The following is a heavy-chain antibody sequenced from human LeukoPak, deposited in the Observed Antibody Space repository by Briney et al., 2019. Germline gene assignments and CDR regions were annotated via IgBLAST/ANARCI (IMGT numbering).Heavy chain of an antibody. J-gene: IGHJ4*02. D-gene: IGHD4-17*01. V-gene: IGHV3-30*18. CDR1: GFTFSSYG. CDR3: AKSYGDYLFDY. CDR2: ISYDGSNK. Sequence: GGPLRLSCAASGFTFSSYGMHWVRQAPGKGLEWVAVISYDGSNKYYADSVKGRFTISRDNSKNTLYLQMNSLRAEDTAVYYCAKSYGDYLFDYWGQGTLVTVSS.